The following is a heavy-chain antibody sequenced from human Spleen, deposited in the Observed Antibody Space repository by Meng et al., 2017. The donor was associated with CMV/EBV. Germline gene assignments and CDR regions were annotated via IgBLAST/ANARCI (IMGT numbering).Heavy chain of an antibody. CDR3: ARANIVVVPAATYYYYYGMDV. Sequence: SVKVSCKASGGTFSSYAISWVRQAPGQGLEWMGGIIPIFGTANYAKKFQGRVTITTDESTSTAYMELSSLRSEDTAVYYCARANIVVVPAATYYYYYGMDVWGQGTTVTVSS. D-gene: IGHD2-2*01. V-gene: IGHV1-69*05. J-gene: IGHJ6*02. CDR2: IIPIFGTA. CDR1: GGTFSSYA.